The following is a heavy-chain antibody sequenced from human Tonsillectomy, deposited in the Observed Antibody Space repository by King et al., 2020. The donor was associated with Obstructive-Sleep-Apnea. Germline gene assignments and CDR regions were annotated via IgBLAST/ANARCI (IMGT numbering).Heavy chain of an antibody. CDR2: IIPIFGTA. V-gene: IGHV1-69*01. D-gene: IGHD5-18*01. J-gene: IGHJ4*02. CDR3: ARSNTAFQPDPLNCFDY. Sequence: VQLVQSGAEVKKPGSSVKVSCKASGGTFSSYAISWVRQAPGQGLEWMGGIIPIFGTANYARKFQGRVTITADESTSTAYMELSSLRSEDTAVYYCARSNTAFQPDPLNCFDYWGQGTLVTVSS. CDR1: GGTFSSYA.